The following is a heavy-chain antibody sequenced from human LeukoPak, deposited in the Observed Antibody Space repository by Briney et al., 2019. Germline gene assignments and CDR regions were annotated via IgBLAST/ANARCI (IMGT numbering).Heavy chain of an antibody. CDR1: GFTFSSYA. CDR2: ISGSGGST. V-gene: IGHV3-23*01. CDR3: ARGGRIRYCSSTSCLKKGDYFDY. Sequence: GGSLRLSCAASGFTFSSYAMSWVRQAPGKGLEWVSAISGSGGSTYYADSVKGRFTISRDNPKNTLYLQMNSLRAEDTAVYYCARGGRIRYCSSTSCLKKGDYFDYWGQGTLVTVSS. D-gene: IGHD2-2*01. J-gene: IGHJ4*02.